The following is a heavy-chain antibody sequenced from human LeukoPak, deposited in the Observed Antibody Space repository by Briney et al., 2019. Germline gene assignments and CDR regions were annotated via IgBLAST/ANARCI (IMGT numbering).Heavy chain of an antibody. CDR2: INPNSGGT. V-gene: IGHV1-2*02. CDR3: ARATTTKSWFDP. Sequence: ASVKVSCKASGYTFTGYYMHWVRQAPGQGLEWMGWINPNSGGTNYAQKFQGRVTITTDESTSTAYMELSSLRSEDTAVYYCARATTTKSWFDPWGQGTLVTVSS. CDR1: GYTFTGYY. J-gene: IGHJ5*02. D-gene: IGHD1-1*01.